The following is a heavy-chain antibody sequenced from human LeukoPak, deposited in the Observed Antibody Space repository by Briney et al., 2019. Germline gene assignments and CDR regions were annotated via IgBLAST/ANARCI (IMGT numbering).Heavy chain of an antibody. Sequence: LGESLKISCKGSGYSFTSYWIGWVRQMPGKGLEWMGIIYPGDSDTRYSPSFQGQVTISADKSISTAYLQWSSLKASDTAMYYCARGLRYYDSSGYYYSPWFDPWGQGTLVTVSS. V-gene: IGHV5-51*01. D-gene: IGHD3-22*01. J-gene: IGHJ5*02. CDR3: ARGLRYYDSSGYYYSPWFDP. CDR1: GYSFTSYW. CDR2: IYPGDSDT.